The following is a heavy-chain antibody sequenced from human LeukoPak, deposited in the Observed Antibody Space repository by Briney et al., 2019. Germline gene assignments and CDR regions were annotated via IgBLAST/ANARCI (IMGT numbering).Heavy chain of an antibody. CDR2: IKQDGSEK. D-gene: IGHD3-10*01. CDR1: GFTFSSYW. Sequence: GGSLRLSCAASGFTFSSYWMSWVRQAPGKGLEWVANIKQDGSEKYYVDSVKGRFTISRDNAKNSLYLQMNSLGAEDTAVYYCARSHITMVRGVIYYYYGMDVWGQGTTVTVSS. CDR3: ARSHITMVRGVIYYYYGMDV. V-gene: IGHV3-7*01. J-gene: IGHJ6*02.